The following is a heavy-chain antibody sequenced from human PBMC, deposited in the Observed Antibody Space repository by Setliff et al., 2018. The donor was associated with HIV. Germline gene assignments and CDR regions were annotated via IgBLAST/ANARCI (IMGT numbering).Heavy chain of an antibody. D-gene: IGHD5-12*01. CDR1: GYTFDVYG. Sequence: ASVKVSCKASGYTFDVYGITWVRQAPGQGLEWMGWITANNGNTNYAQKFQDRVTMTRDTSTRTVYMELGGLRPDDTAVYFCARDQGRGGYNAKQNWIDLWGQGTLVTVSS. CDR2: ITANNGNT. V-gene: IGHV1-18*04. J-gene: IGHJ5*02. CDR3: ARDQGRGGYNAKQNWIDL.